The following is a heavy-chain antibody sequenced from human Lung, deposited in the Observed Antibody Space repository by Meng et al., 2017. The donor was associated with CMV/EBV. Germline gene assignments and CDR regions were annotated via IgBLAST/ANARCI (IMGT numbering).Heavy chain of an antibody. CDR3: AKLPLWGPWQQLVRGDY. CDR2: ITGSGVRT. J-gene: IGHJ4*02. D-gene: IGHD6-13*01. V-gene: IGHV3-23*01. Sequence: GEXXKISCAASGFTFSSYAMSWVRQAPGTGLEWVSAITGSGVRTYYADSVKGRFTISRDNSKNTVYLQMDSLRAEDTAVYYCAKLPLWGPWQQLVRGDYWGQGXLVTVSS. CDR1: GFTFSSYA.